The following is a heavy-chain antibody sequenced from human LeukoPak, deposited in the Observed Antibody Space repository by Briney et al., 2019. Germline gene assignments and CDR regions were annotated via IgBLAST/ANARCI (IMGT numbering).Heavy chain of an antibody. V-gene: IGHV1-18*01. Sequence: ASVKVSCKASGYLFISHGLTWVRQAPGQGLEWMGWISTYSANATYAQNFQGRVTMTTDTSTETAYLELSSLRSDDTAVYYCVLGGSGSYLDWYFDLWGRGTLVTVSS. J-gene: IGHJ2*01. CDR2: ISTYSANA. CDR3: VLGGSGSYLDWYFDL. D-gene: IGHD3-10*01. CDR1: GYLFISHG.